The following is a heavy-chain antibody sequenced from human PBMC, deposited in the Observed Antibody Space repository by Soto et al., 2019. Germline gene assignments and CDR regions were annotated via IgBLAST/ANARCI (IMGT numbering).Heavy chain of an antibody. J-gene: IGHJ4*02. CDR3: AAYASPTRG. CDR1: GFTFRSFT. D-gene: IGHD2-2*01. Sequence: GGSLRLSCAASGFTFRSFTMNWVRQAPGKGLEWVASIISRGDSTYYAESVKGRFTISRDNAKNSLFLQMDSLRAEDTAVYYCAAYASPTRGWGQGTLVTVSS. V-gene: IGHV3-21*01. CDR2: IISRGDST.